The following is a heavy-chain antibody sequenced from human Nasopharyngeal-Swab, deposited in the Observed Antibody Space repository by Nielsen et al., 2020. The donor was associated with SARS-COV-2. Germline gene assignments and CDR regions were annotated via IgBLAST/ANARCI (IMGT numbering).Heavy chain of an antibody. CDR3: ARHGPQYCSGGSCYSGTQNYYYYYMDV. CDR1: GGSISSYY. J-gene: IGHJ6*03. Sequence: SETLSLTCTVSGGSISSYYWSWIRQPPAKGLEWIGYIYYSGSTNYNPSLKSRVTISVDTSKNQFSLKLSSVTAADTAVYYCARHGPQYCSGGSCYSGTQNYYYYYMDVWGKGTTVTVSS. CDR2: IYYSGST. D-gene: IGHD2-15*01. V-gene: IGHV4-59*08.